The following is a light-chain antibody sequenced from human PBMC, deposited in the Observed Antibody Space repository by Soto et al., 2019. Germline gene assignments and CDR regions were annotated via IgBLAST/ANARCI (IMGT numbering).Light chain of an antibody. V-gene: IGLV2-23*01. J-gene: IGLJ1*01. Sequence: QSALTQPASVSGSPGQSITISCTGTSSDVGTYNLVSWYQQDPGKAPKVIIYGASKRVSGVSNRFSGSKSGNTASLTISGLQADDEADYYCSSYAGSYTYVFGSGTKLTVL. CDR1: SSDVGTYNL. CDR2: GAS. CDR3: SSYAGSYTYV.